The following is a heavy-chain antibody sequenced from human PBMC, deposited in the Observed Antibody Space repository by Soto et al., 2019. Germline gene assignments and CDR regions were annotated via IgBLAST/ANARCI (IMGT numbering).Heavy chain of an antibody. Sequence: ASVTVSCKASGYTFTSYGISWVRQAPGQGLEWMGWISAYNGNTNYAQKLQGRVTMTTDTSTSTAYMELRSLRSDDTAVYYCARDKIPYYYDSSGPFPYYYYGMDVWGQGTTVTVSS. CDR3: ARDKIPYYYDSSGPFPYYYYGMDV. V-gene: IGHV1-18*01. D-gene: IGHD3-22*01. CDR2: ISAYNGNT. J-gene: IGHJ6*02. CDR1: GYTFTSYG.